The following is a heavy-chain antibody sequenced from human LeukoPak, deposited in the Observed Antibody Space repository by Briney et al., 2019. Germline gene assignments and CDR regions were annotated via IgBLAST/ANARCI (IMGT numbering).Heavy chain of an antibody. CDR1: GYTFTSYG. D-gene: IGHD3-22*01. J-gene: IGHJ3*02. CDR2: ISAYNGNT. V-gene: IGHV1-18*01. Sequence: ASVKVSCKASGYTFTSYGISWVRQAPGQGLEWMGWISAYNGNTNYAQKLQGRVTMTTDTSTSTAYMELRSLRSDDTAVYYCARVPLYYYDSSGYPVPDAFDIWGQGTMVTVSS. CDR3: ARVPLYYYDSSGYPVPDAFDI.